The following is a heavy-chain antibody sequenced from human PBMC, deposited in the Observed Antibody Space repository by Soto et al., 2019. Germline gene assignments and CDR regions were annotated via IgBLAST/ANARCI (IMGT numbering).Heavy chain of an antibody. J-gene: IGHJ4*02. V-gene: IGHV3-23*01. D-gene: IGHD3-16*01. CDR1: GFTFSRSA. Sequence: GSLRLSCSASGFTFSRSAMGCVRQAPGKGLEWVSSISASGDSTPYADSVKGRFTISRDNSKNTVYLQMNSLRVEDTALYYCAKGGITAPRYYWGQGTLVTVSS. CDR3: AKGGITAPRYY. CDR2: ISASGDST.